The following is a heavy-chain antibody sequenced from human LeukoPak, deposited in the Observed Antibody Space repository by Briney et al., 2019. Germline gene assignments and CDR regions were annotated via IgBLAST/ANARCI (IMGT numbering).Heavy chain of an antibody. V-gene: IGHV1-69*04. Sequence: SVKVSCKASGGTFSSYGISWVRQAPGQGLEWMGKIIPILGIPNYAQKFQGRVTITADKSTSTAYMELSSLRSEDTAVYYCARDGDSGSNRAPGNRFDPWGQGTLVTVSS. CDR1: GGTFSSYG. J-gene: IGHJ5*02. CDR2: IIPILGIP. D-gene: IGHD1-26*01. CDR3: ARDGDSGSNRAPGNRFDP.